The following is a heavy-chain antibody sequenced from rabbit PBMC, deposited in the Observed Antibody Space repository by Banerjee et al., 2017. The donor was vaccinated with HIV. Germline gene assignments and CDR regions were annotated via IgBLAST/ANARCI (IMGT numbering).Heavy chain of an antibody. CDR1: GFTLSSGYY. V-gene: IGHV1S45*01. J-gene: IGHJ3*01. CDR3: ARVTGYGSTSGHPTRLDL. CDR2: IYTGSSDIT. D-gene: IGHD1-1*01. Sequence: QEQLVESGGGLVQPEGSLTLTCTASGFTLSSGYYMCWVRQAPGKGLEWIACIYTGSSDITFYASWVNGRFTISLDNAQNTVFLRMTSLTAADTATYFCARVTGYGSTSGHPTRLDLWGQGTLVTVS.